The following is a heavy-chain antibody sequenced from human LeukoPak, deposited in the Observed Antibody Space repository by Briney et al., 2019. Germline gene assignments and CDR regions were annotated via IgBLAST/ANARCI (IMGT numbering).Heavy chain of an antibody. CDR1: GYSFTSYW. V-gene: IGHV5-51*01. Sequence: GESLKISCKGSGYSFTSYWIAWVRQMPGKGLECMGIIYPGDTDTRYSPSFQGQVTISADKSISTAYLQWSSLKASDTAMYYCARQPGDYCFDYWGQGTLVTVSS. CDR2: IYPGDTDT. J-gene: IGHJ4*02. CDR3: ARQPGDYCFDY.